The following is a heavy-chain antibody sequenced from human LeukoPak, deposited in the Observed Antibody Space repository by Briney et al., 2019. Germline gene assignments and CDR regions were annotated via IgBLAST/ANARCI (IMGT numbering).Heavy chain of an antibody. D-gene: IGHD2-2*01. CDR1: GFTFTKFW. Sequence: GGSLRLSCAASGFTFTKFWMHWVRQAPGRGLVWVSRVKGDGISTLYADSVKGRFTISRDNAKNTLYLQINSLRADDTALYYCAPVPYAAFEMWGQGTMVTVSS. CDR2: VKGDGIST. J-gene: IGHJ3*02. CDR3: APVPYAAFEM. V-gene: IGHV3-74*01.